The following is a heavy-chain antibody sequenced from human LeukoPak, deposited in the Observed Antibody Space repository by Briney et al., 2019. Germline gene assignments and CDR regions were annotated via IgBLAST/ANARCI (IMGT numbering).Heavy chain of an antibody. V-gene: IGHV4-59*01. CDR1: GGSISSYY. CDR2: IYYSGST. J-gene: IGHJ2*01. Sequence: PETLSLTCTVSGGSISSYYWSWIRQPPGKGLEWIGYIYYSGSTNYNPSLKSRVTISVDTSKNQFSLKLSSVTAADTAVYYCASLIAVAGTAHPDWYFDLWGRGTLVTVSS. CDR3: ASLIAVAGTAHPDWYFDL. D-gene: IGHD6-19*01.